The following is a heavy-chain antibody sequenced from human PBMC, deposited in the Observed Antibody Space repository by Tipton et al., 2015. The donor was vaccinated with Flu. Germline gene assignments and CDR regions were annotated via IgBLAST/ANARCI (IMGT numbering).Heavy chain of an antibody. CDR2: IYYSGTT. D-gene: IGHD3-9*01. CDR1: GGSISSYTYY. V-gene: IGHV4-39*07. J-gene: IGHJ5*02. Sequence: TLSLTCTVSGGSISSYTYYWGWFRQSPGTGLEWIGSIYYSGTTYYNPSLKSRVTMSIDTSKNQFSLKVTSVTAADTAVYYCAKEGSYNILTNYYNKGVDPWDQGTLVIVSS. CDR3: AKEGSYNILTNYYNKGVDP.